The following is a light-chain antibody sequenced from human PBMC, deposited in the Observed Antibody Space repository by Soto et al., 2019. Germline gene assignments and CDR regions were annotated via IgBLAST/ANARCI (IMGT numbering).Light chain of an antibody. CDR1: QSIRSY. Sequence: DIQMTQSPSSLSASVGDRVTITCRASQSIRSYLNWYQQKPGKAPKLLIDFASSLQSGVPSRFRGSGSGTDFTLTITSLQPADFATYYCQQTYTTPLTFGGGTKVEIK. CDR3: QQTYTTPLT. J-gene: IGKJ4*01. V-gene: IGKV1-39*01. CDR2: FAS.